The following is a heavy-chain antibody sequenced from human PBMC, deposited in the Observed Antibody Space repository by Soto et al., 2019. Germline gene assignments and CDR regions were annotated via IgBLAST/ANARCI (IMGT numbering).Heavy chain of an antibody. V-gene: IGHV5-51*01. CDR2: IYPGDSDT. Sequence: PGESLKISCKGSGYSFTSYWIGWVRQMPGKGLEWMGIIYPGDSDTRYSPSFQGQVTISADKSITTAYLQWSSLKASDTAMYYCALATFAYGTSFSSWFDPWGQGTLVTVSS. D-gene: IGHD6-6*01. CDR3: ALATFAYGTSFSSWFDP. CDR1: GYSFTSYW. J-gene: IGHJ5*02.